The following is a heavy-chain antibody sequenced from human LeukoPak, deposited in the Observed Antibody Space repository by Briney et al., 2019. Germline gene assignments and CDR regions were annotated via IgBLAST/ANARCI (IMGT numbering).Heavy chain of an antibody. D-gene: IGHD6-13*01. CDR1: VYTFTSYG. CDR2: ISAYNGNT. Sequence: ASVKVSCKASVYTFTSYGISWVRQAPGQGLEWMGWISAYNGNTNYAQKLQGRVTMTTDTSTSTAYMELRSLRSDDTAVYYCARVGDSSSWYFYYYYYGMDVWGQGTTVTVSS. CDR3: ARVGDSSSWYFYYYYYGMDV. V-gene: IGHV1-18*01. J-gene: IGHJ6*02.